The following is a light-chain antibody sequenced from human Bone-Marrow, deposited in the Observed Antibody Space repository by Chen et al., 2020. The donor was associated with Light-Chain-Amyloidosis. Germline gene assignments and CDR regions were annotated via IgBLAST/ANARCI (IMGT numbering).Light chain of an antibody. CDR3: QSYDNSLSGNFV. J-gene: IGLJ1*01. V-gene: IGLV1-40*01. Sequence: QSVLTQPPSLSGAPGQRVTISCTGSNSNIEASSDVNWYQQLPGTAPKLLIYGNSNRPSGVPDRFSGSKSDTSASLAITGLQAEDEADYYCQSYDNSLSGNFVFGTGTKVTVL. CDR1: NSNIEASSD. CDR2: GNS.